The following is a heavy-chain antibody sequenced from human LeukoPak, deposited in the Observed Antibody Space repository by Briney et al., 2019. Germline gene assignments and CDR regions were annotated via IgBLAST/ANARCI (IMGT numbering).Heavy chain of an antibody. Sequence: SGTLSLTCAVSGGSISSSNWWSWVRQPPGKGLEWIGEIYHSGSTNYNPSLKSRVTISVDKSKNQFSLKLSSVTAADTAVYYCASSGIAAARGWFDPWGQGTLVTVSS. CDR2: IYHSGST. CDR3: ASSGIAAARGWFDP. V-gene: IGHV4-4*02. D-gene: IGHD6-13*01. J-gene: IGHJ5*02. CDR1: GGSISSSNW.